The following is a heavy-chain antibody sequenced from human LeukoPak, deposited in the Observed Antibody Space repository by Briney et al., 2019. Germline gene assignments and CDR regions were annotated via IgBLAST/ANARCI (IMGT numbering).Heavy chain of an antibody. V-gene: IGHV3-23*01. Sequence: PRGSLRLSCAASGFTFSGYAMTWVRQVPGKGLEWVSSISGSGDTTDYADSVKGRFTISRDNSKNTLFLQMNSLRADDTAVYYCAKGRLVPAALLDYWGQGTLVTVSS. CDR3: AKGRLVPAALLDY. CDR2: ISGSGDTT. CDR1: GFTFSGYA. J-gene: IGHJ4*02. D-gene: IGHD2-2*01.